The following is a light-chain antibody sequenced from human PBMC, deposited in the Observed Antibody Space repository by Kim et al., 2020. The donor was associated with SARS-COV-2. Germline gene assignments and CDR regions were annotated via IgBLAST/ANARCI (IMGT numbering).Light chain of an antibody. V-gene: IGLV3-9*01. Sequence: VAWGQTARITCGGNNIGSKNVHWYQQKPGQAPVLVIYRDSNRPSGIPERFSGSNSGNTATLTISRAQAGDEADYYCQVWDSSTWVFGGGTQLTVL. CDR2: RDS. CDR3: QVWDSSTWV. CDR1: NIGSKN. J-gene: IGLJ3*02.